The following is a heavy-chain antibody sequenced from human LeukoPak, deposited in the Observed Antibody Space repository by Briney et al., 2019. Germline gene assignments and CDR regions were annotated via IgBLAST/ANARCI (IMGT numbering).Heavy chain of an antibody. CDR1: GGSISSSNW. Sequence: PSGTLSLTCAVSGGSISSSNWWSWVRQAPGKGLEWIGEIYHSGSTNYNPSLKSRVTISVDTSKNQFSLKLSSVTAADTAVYYCARELWFGELSGRRYYYYMDVWGKGTTVTISS. CDR3: ARELWFGELSGRRYYYYMDV. J-gene: IGHJ6*03. D-gene: IGHD3-10*01. CDR2: IYHSGST. V-gene: IGHV4-4*02.